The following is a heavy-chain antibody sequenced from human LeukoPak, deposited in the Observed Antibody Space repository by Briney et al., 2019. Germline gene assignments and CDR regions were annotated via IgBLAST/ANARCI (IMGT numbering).Heavy chain of an antibody. CDR1: GDSISSYY. D-gene: IGHD1-14*01. CDR2: ISYSENT. V-gene: IGHV4-59*08. Sequence: SETLSLTCTVSGDSISSYYWSWIRQPPGKGLEWIGYISYSENTNYNPSLRSRVTISVDTSKNQFSLKLGSVTAADTAVYFCARNRNLGLSWFDPWGQGTLVTVSS. J-gene: IGHJ5*02. CDR3: ARNRNLGLSWFDP.